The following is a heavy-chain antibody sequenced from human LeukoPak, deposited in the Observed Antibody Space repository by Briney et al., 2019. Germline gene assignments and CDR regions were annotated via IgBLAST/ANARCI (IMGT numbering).Heavy chain of an antibody. CDR3: ARGVVPAATNWFDP. V-gene: IGHV3-21*01. J-gene: IGHJ5*02. CDR2: ISSSSSYI. CDR1: GFTFSSYS. D-gene: IGHD2-2*01. Sequence: GGSLRLSCAASGFTFSSYSMNWVRQAPGKGLEWVSSISSSSSYIYYADSVKGRFTISRDNAKNSLYLQMNSLRAEDTAVYYCARGVVPAATNWFDPWGQGTLVTVSS.